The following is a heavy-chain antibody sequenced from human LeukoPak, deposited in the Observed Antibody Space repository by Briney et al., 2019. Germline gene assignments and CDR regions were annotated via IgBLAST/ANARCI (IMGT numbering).Heavy chain of an antibody. D-gene: IGHD3-3*01. CDR1: GYTFTSYG. CDR3: AREDVLRFLEWQYYFDY. CDR2: ISAYNGNT. Sequence: ASVKVSCKASGYTFTSYGISWVRQAPGQGLEWMGWISAYNGNTNYAQKLQGRVTMTTDTSTSTAYMELSSLRSEDTAVYYCAREDVLRFLEWQYYFDYWGQGTLVTVSS. V-gene: IGHV1-18*01. J-gene: IGHJ4*02.